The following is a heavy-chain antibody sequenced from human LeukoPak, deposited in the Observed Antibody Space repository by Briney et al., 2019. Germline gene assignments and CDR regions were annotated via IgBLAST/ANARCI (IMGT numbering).Heavy chain of an antibody. CDR3: ARNSDPYGMDV. V-gene: IGHV4-59*11. CDR2: IYYSGST. CDR1: GGSINNHF. D-gene: IGHD2-21*02. Sequence: SETLSLTCTVSGGSINNHFWSWIRQSPGEGLEWIGHIYYSGSTNYNPSLKSRVTMSVDTSKNQFSLKLRSVTAADTAVYYCARNSDPYGMDVWGQGTTVTVSS. J-gene: IGHJ6*02.